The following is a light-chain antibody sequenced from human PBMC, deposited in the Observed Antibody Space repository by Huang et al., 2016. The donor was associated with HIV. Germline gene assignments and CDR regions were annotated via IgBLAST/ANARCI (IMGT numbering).Light chain of an antibody. CDR2: GAS. CDR3: QQYGRSPGA. CDR1: QSVSSSY. V-gene: IGKV3-20*01. J-gene: IGKJ3*01. Sequence: EIVLTPSPGTLSLSPGERATLSCRASQSVSSSYLTWYQQKPGQAPRLLIYGASSRATGIPDRVSGSGSGTDFTLTISRLEPEDFAVYYCQQYGRSPGAFGPGTKVDIK.